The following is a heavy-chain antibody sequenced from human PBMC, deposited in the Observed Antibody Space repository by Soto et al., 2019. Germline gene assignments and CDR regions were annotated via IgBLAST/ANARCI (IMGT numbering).Heavy chain of an antibody. D-gene: IGHD3-9*01. CDR1: GACISVADSS. Sequence: LCLTCVVSGACISVADSSWFWIRKPPGKGLEWIGYIAYSGDTYYNPSLRRRVTISADRSENKFSLTLKSVTAADTAVYFCARDFERSAIGPWGQGTSVTSPQ. CDR2: IAYSGDT. CDR3: ARDFERSAIGP. V-gene: IGHV4-31*11. J-gene: IGHJ5*02.